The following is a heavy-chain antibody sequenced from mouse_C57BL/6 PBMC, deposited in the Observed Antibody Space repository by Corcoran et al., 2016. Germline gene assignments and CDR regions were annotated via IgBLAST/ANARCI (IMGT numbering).Heavy chain of an antibody. J-gene: IGHJ3*01. CDR3: AREDGEGFAY. V-gene: IGHV1-26*01. CDR2: INPNNGGT. Sequence: EVQLQQSGPELVKPGASVKISCKASGYTFTDYYMNWVKKSHGKSLEWIGDINPNNGGTSYNQKFKGKATLTVDKSSSTAYMELRSLTSEDSAVYYCAREDGEGFAYWGQGTLVTVSA. CDR1: GYTFTDYY.